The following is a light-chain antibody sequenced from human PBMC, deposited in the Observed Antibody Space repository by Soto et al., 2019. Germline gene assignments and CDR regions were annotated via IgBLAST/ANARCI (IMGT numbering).Light chain of an antibody. J-gene: IGLJ3*02. CDR2: EVS. CDR3: SSYAGSNLWV. Sequence: QSALTQPPSASGSPGQSVTISCTGTSSDVGGYNYVSWYQQHPGKAPKLMIYEVSKRPSGVPDRFSGSKSGNTASLTVSGLQAEDEAHYYCSSYAGSNLWVFGGGTKVTVL. CDR1: SSDVGGYNY. V-gene: IGLV2-8*01.